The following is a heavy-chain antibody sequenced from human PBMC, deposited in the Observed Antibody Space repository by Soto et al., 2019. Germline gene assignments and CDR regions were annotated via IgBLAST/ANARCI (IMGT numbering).Heavy chain of an antibody. CDR2: IYYSGST. D-gene: IGHD3-16*01. Sequence: PSETLSLTCTVSGGSISSYYWSCIRQPPGKGLEWIGYIYYSGSTNYNPSLKSRVTISVDTSKNQFSLKLSSVTAADTAVYYCARDGGGSHDYWGQGTLVTVSS. V-gene: IGHV4-59*01. J-gene: IGHJ4*02. CDR1: GGSISSYY. CDR3: ARDGGGSHDY.